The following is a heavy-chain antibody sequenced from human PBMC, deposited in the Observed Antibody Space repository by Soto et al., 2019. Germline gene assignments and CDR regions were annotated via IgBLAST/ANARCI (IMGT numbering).Heavy chain of an antibody. J-gene: IGHJ4*02. Sequence: GASVKVSCKASGYTFTGYYMHWVRQAPGQGLEWMGWINPNSGGTNYAQKFQGWVTMTRDTSISTAYMELSRLRSDDTAVYYCARATTLWFGESQALDYWGQGTLVTVS. CDR3: ARATTLWFGESQALDY. D-gene: IGHD3-10*01. CDR2: INPNSGGT. CDR1: GYTFTGYY. V-gene: IGHV1-2*04.